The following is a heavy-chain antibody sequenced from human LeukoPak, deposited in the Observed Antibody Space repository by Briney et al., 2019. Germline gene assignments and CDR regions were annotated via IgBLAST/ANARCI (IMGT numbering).Heavy chain of an antibody. D-gene: IGHD1-26*01. Sequence: GGSLRLSCAASTFTFSGYYMSWIRQAPGKGLEWVSYITSSGSSIYYADSVKGRFTISRDNAKNSLYLQMNSLRAEDTAVYYCARARGIVGATAYYFDYWGQGTLVTVSS. CDR1: TFTFSGYY. CDR3: ARARGIVGATAYYFDY. CDR2: ITSSGSSI. J-gene: IGHJ4*02. V-gene: IGHV3-11*01.